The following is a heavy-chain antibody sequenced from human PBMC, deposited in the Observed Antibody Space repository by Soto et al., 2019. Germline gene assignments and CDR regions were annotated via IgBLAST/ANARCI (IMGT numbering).Heavy chain of an antibody. CDR2: IYYSGST. V-gene: IGHV4-59*01. CDR3: ARSDPVPAAIQSWFDP. D-gene: IGHD2-2*02. J-gene: IGHJ5*02. Sequence: SWIRQPPGKGLEWIGYIYYSGSTNYNPSLKSRVTISVDTSKNQFSLKLSSVTAADTAVYYCARSDPVPAAIQSWFDPWGQGTLVTVSS.